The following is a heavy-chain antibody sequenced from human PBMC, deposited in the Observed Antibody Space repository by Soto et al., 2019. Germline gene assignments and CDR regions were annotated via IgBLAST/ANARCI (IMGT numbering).Heavy chain of an antibody. D-gene: IGHD3-3*01. Sequence: SETLSLTCTVSGGSISSGGYYWSGIRQHPGKGLEGIGYIYYSGSTYYNPSLKSRVTISVDTSKNQFSLKLSSVTAADTAVYYCATDQTLTYDFWSGYPPRWFEPWGQVTLVTVSS. V-gene: IGHV4-31*03. CDR2: IYYSGST. CDR1: GGSISSGGYY. J-gene: IGHJ5*02. CDR3: ATDQTLTYDFWSGYPPRWFEP.